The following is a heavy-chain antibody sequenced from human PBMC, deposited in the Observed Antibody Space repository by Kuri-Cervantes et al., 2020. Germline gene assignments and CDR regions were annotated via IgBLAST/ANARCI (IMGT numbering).Heavy chain of an antibody. V-gene: IGHV3-9*01. CDR1: GFTFSGSS. Sequence: GGSLRLSCEASGFTFSGSSMHWVRQAPGKGLEWVSGISWNSDKIDYADSVRGRLTISRDNAKKTLYLQMNSLKTEDTAVYYCTRSSFGVGDRDYYYYYYMDVWGKGTTVTVSS. CDR2: ISWNSDKI. CDR3: TRSSFGVGDRDYYYYYYMDV. D-gene: IGHD3-3*01. J-gene: IGHJ6*03.